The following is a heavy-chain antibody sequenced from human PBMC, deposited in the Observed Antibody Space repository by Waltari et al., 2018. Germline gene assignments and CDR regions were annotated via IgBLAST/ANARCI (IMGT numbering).Heavy chain of an antibody. CDR1: GFPFSSYV. CDR2: IRYDGSNK. CDR3: AKPLGGVTDNGD. D-gene: IGHD2-21*02. V-gene: IGHV3-30*02. Sequence: QWQLVDSGAAVFQPGGSLRLSCAASGFPFSSYVMHWFRQAPGKGLEWVAFIRYDGSNKYYADSVKGRFTISRDNSKNTLYLQMNSLRAEDTAVYYCAKPLGGVTDNGDWGQGTLVTVSS. J-gene: IGHJ4*02.